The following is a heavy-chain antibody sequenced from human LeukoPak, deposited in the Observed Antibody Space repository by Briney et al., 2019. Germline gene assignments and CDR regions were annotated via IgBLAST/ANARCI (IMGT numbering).Heavy chain of an antibody. V-gene: IGHV4-59*01. CDR2: IYYSGST. J-gene: IGHJ5*02. D-gene: IGHD6-19*01. CDR1: GGSISSYY. CDR3: APYSSAGWFDP. Sequence: SETLSLTCTVSGGSISSYYWSWIRQPPGKGLEWIGYIYYSGSTDYNPSLKSRVTISVDTSKNQFSLKLSSVTAADTAVYYCAPYSSAGWFDPWGQGTLVTVSS.